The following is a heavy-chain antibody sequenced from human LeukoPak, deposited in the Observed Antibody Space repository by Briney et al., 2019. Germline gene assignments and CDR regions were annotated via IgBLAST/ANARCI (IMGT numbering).Heavy chain of an antibody. Sequence: PGGSLRLSCAASGFTVSSNYMSWGRQAPGRGLDRVSVIYSGGTTDYSDSVTGRFTISRDNSKNTLYLQMNNLRAEDTAVYYCARSASSGWYSFDYWGQGALITVSS. D-gene: IGHD6-19*01. J-gene: IGHJ4*02. V-gene: IGHV3-66*02. CDR3: ARSASSGWYSFDY. CDR2: IYSGGTT. CDR1: GFTVSSNY.